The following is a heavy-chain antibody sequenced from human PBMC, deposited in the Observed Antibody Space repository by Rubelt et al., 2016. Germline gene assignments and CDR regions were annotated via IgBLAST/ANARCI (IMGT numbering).Heavy chain of an antibody. Sequence: ELQLLESGGGLVQPGGSLRLSCAASGFTFSSYDMSWVRQAPGKGLEWVSAISGGGDSTYYADSVKGRFTISRDISKNTLYLQMNSLRAEDTAVYYCAKDTGYQLLVGHNWFDPRGQGTLVTVSS. D-gene: IGHD1-26*01. CDR1: GFTFSSYD. V-gene: IGHV3-23*01. J-gene: IGHJ5*02. CDR3: AKDTGYQLLVGHNWFDP. CDR2: ISGGGDST.